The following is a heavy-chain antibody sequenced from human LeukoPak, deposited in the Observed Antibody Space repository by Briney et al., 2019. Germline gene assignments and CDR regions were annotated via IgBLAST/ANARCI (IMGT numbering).Heavy chain of an antibody. Sequence: ASLKVSFKASGYSFTGYYMYWVRQAPGQGLEWMGWINPNSGGTNYAQKFQGRVTMTGDTSISTVYMELSRLTSDDAAVYYCARLSIAVAGTGDYWGQGTLVTVSS. V-gene: IGHV1-2*02. CDR2: INPNSGGT. CDR3: ARLSIAVAGTGDY. J-gene: IGHJ4*02. D-gene: IGHD6-19*01. CDR1: GYSFTGYY.